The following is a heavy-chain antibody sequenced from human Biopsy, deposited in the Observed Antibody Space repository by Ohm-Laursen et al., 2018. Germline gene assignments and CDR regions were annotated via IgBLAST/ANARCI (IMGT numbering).Heavy chain of an antibody. Sequence: SLRLSCTASGFTFSGFSMNWVRHAPGKGLEWVSSISASGNHIYYTDSVKGRFTVSRDNDKNSVYPQMNSLRVEDTAVYYCARDGEAKYCKHGVCPSDFWGQGTLVTVSS. CDR3: ARDGEAKYCKHGVCPSDF. J-gene: IGHJ4*02. V-gene: IGHV3-21*01. CDR1: GFTFSGFS. CDR2: ISASGNHI. D-gene: IGHD2-8*01.